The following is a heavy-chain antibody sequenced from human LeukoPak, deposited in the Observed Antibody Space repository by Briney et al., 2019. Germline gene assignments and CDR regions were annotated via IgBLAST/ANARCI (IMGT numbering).Heavy chain of an antibody. J-gene: IGHJ6*02. CDR3: ALVWNSYYYGMDV. CDR1: GGSISSGGYY. Sequence: SVTLSLTCTVSGGSISSGGYYWSWIRQHPGKGLEWIGYIYYSGSTYYNPSLKSRVTISVDTSKNQFSLKLSSVTAADTAVYYCALVWNSYYYGMDVWGQGTTVTVSS. V-gene: IGHV4-31*03. D-gene: IGHD1/OR15-1a*01. CDR2: IYYSGST.